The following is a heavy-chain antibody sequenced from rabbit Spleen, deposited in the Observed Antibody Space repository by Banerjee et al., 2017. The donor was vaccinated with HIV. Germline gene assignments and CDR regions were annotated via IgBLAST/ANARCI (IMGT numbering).Heavy chain of an antibody. J-gene: IGHJ4*01. D-gene: IGHD4-2*01. CDR1: GFSFSYSYW. CDR2: INAVTGKA. Sequence: QEQVVESGGDLVKPEGSLTLTCTASGFSFSYSYWICWVRQAPGKGLEWIACINAVTGKAVYASWAKGRFTFSKTSSTTVTLQMTSLTDADTATYFCARGGYGGHIYAMGLWGPGTLVTVS. CDR3: ARGGYGGHIYAMGL. V-gene: IGHV1S45*01.